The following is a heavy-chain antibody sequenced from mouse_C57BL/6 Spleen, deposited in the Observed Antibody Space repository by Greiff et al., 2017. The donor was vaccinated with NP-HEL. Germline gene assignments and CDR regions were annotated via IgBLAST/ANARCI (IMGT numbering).Heavy chain of an antibody. CDR2: ISSGGSYT. CDR1: GFTFSSYG. CDR3: ARHGVGEAFDY. Sequence: EVQLVESGGDLVKPGGSLKLSCAASGFTFSSYGMSWVRQTPDKRLEWVATISSGGSYTYYPDSVKGRFTISRDNAKNTLYLQMSSLKSEDTAMYYCARHGVGEAFDYWGQGTTLTVSS. V-gene: IGHV5-6*01. D-gene: IGHD1-1*02. J-gene: IGHJ2*01.